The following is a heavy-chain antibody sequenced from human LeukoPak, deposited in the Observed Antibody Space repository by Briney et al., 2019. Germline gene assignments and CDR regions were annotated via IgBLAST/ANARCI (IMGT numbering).Heavy chain of an antibody. J-gene: IGHJ6*03. CDR2: IYYSGST. CDR3: ARHTHYYYYMDV. V-gene: IGHV4-59*08. CDR1: GGSISSYY. Sequence: LETLSLTCTVSGGSISSYYWSWIRQPPGKGLEWVGYIYYSGSTNYNPSLKSRVTISVDTSKNQFSLKLSSVTAADTAVYYCARHTHYYYYMDVWGKGTTVTVSS.